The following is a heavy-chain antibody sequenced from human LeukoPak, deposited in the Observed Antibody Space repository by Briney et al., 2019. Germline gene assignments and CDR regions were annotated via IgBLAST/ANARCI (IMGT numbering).Heavy chain of an antibody. Sequence: GGSLRLSCAASGFTVSSNYMSWVRQAPGKGLEWVSVIYSGGSTYYADSVKGRFTISRDNSKNTLYLQMNSLRAEDTAVYYCARDARYYYGSGSFDYWGQGTLVTVSS. CDR3: ARDARYYYGSGSFDY. V-gene: IGHV3-66*01. CDR2: IYSGGST. J-gene: IGHJ4*02. CDR1: GFTVSSNY. D-gene: IGHD3-10*01.